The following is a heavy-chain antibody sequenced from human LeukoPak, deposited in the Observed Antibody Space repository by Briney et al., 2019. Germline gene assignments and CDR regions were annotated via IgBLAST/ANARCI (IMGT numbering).Heavy chain of an antibody. V-gene: IGHV3-30*18. CDR1: GFTFSSFG. J-gene: IGHJ4*02. D-gene: IGHD4-11*01. Sequence: GGSLRLSCAAFGFTFSSFGMHWVRQAPGKGLEWVAVISYDGSNKYYADSVKGRFTISRDNSKNTLYLQMSSLKSEDTAVYYCAKDSTTLTLTFDYWGQGTLVTVSS. CDR3: AKDSTTLTLTFDY. CDR2: ISYDGSNK.